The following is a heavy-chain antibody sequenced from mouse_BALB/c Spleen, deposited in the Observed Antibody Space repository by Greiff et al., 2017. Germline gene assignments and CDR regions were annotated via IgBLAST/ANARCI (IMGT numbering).Heavy chain of an antibody. Sequence: VQLQQSGAELVRPGALVKLSCKASGFNIKDYYMHWVKQRPEQGLEWIGWIDPENGNTIYDPKFQGKASITADTSSNTAYLQLSSLTSEDTAVYYCARSRGNYPWFAYWGQGTLVTVSA. CDR2: IDPENGNT. CDR1: GFNIKDYY. CDR3: ARSRGNYPWFAY. V-gene: IGHV14-1*02. J-gene: IGHJ3*01. D-gene: IGHD2-1*01.